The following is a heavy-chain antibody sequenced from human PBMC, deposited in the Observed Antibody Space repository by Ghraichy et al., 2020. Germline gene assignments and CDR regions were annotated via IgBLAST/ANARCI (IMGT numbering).Heavy chain of an antibody. J-gene: IGHJ4*02. CDR1: GYTFTSYG. D-gene: IGHD3-22*01. Sequence: ASVKVSCKASGYTFTSYGISWVRQAPGQGLEWMGWINSYNGNTNYAQKLQGRVTMTTDTSTSTAYMELRSLRSDDTAVYYCARDYYDSSGYSQPYFDYWGQGTLVTVSS. CDR2: INSYNGNT. V-gene: IGHV1-18*01. CDR3: ARDYYDSSGYSQPYFDY.